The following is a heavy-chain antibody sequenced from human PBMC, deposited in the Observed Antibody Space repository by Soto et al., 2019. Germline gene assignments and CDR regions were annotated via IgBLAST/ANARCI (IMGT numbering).Heavy chain of an antibody. Sequence: QVQLQQWGAGLWKPSETVSHTCAACGASFSDYYWTWVRQSPGKGLEWIGEISHSGSTNCNPSLKSRVTISVDTSKKQFSLKVTSLTAADTAVYYCAGGERNSSSWQLDDWGLGSLVTVSS. CDR1: GASFSDYY. J-gene: IGHJ4*02. D-gene: IGHD6-13*01. CDR2: ISHSGST. CDR3: AGGERNSSSWQLDD. V-gene: IGHV4-34*02.